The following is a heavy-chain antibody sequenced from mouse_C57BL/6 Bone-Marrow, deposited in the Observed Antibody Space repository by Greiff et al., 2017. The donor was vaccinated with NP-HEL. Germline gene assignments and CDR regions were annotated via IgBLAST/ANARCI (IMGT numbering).Heavy chain of an antibody. CDR2: IRNKANGYTT. CDR1: GFTFTDYY. J-gene: IGHJ4*01. Sequence: EVMLVESGGGLVQPGGSLSLSCAASGFTFTDYYMSWVRQPPGKALEWLGFIRNKANGYTTEYSASVKGRFTISRDNSQSILYLQMNALRAEDSATYYCARYQADGCYYAMDYWGQGTSVTVSS. CDR3: ARYQADGCYYAMDY. V-gene: IGHV7-3*01. D-gene: IGHD2-3*01.